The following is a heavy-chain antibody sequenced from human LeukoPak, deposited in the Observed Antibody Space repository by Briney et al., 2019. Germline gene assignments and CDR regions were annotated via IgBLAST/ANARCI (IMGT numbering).Heavy chain of an antibody. CDR3: ASTQTFDY. CDR1: GFTFSNDW. J-gene: IGHJ4*02. Sequence: GGSLRLSRAASGFTFSNDWMSGVPQAPGKGLEWGANIKHDGSEKNYVDSVKGGFTISRDSANNILYLQMDSLRGQDGPVYHGASTQTFDYWGQGTLVTV. CDR2: IKHDGSEK. V-gene: IGHV3-7*05.